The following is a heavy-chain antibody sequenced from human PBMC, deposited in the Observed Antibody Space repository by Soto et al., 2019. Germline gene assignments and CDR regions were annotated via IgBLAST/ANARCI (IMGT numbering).Heavy chain of an antibody. J-gene: IGHJ5*02. CDR3: ARVSVREQLVLWFDP. V-gene: IGHV4-59*01. D-gene: IGHD6-13*01. CDR1: GGSISSYY. Sequence: ASETLSLTCTVSGGSISSYYWSWIRQPPGKGLEWIGYIYYSGSTNYNPSLKSRVTISVDTSKNQFSLKLSSVTAADTAVYYCARVSVREQLVLWFDPWGQGTLVTVSS. CDR2: IYYSGST.